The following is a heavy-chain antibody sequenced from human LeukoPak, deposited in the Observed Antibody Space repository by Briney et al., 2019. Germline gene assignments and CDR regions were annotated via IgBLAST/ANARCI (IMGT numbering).Heavy chain of an antibody. CDR3: TRHLYGDYDSGYYYYMDV. Sequence: GGSLRLSCAASGFTFSGSAMHWVRQASGKGLEWVGRIRSKANSYATAYAASVKGRFTISRDDSKNTAYLQMNSLKTEDTAVYYCTRHLYGDYDSGYYYYMDVWGKGTTVTVSS. CDR2: IRSKANSYAT. CDR1: GFTFSGSA. V-gene: IGHV3-73*01. D-gene: IGHD4-17*01. J-gene: IGHJ6*03.